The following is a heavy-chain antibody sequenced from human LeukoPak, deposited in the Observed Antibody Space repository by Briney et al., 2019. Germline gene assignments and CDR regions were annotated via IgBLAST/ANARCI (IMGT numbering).Heavy chain of an antibody. D-gene: IGHD5-24*01. V-gene: IGHV3-30-3*01. Sequence: PGRSLRLSCAASGFTFSSYAMHWVRQAPGKGLEWLTFISYDGSNKYYADSVKGRFTISRDNSKNTLYLQMNSLRAEDTAVYYCARDTAVERWLQSHYYYGMGVWGQGTTVTVSS. CDR2: ISYDGSNK. CDR3: ARDTAVERWLQSHYYYGMGV. J-gene: IGHJ6*02. CDR1: GFTFSSYA.